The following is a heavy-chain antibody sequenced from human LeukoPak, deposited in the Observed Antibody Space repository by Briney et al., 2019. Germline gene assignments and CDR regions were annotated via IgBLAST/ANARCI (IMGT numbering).Heavy chain of an antibody. CDR1: GYTFTSYD. CDR3: ASGAPGAAGLYGMDV. D-gene: IGHD6-13*01. V-gene: IGHV1-8*01. Sequence: RASVKVSCKASGYTFTSYDINWVRQATGQGLEWMGWMNPNSGNTGYAQKFQGRVTMTRNTSISTAYMELSSLRSEDTAVYYCASGAPGAAGLYGMDVWGQGTTVTVSS. CDR2: MNPNSGNT. J-gene: IGHJ6*02.